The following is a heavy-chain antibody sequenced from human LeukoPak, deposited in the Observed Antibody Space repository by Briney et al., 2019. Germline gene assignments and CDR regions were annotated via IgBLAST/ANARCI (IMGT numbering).Heavy chain of an antibody. D-gene: IGHD3-16*01. CDR2: ISSSSSYI. Sequence: GGSLRLSCAASGFTFSSYSMNWVRQAPGKGLEWVSSISSSSSYIYYADSVKGRFTISRDNAKNSLYLQMNSLRAEDTAVYYCARGGSRHSVLRYWGQGTLVTVSS. CDR3: ARGGSRHSVLRY. V-gene: IGHV3-21*01. CDR1: GFTFSSYS. J-gene: IGHJ4*02.